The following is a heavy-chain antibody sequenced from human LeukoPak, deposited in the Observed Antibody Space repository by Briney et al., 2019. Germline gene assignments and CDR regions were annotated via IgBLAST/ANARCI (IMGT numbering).Heavy chain of an antibody. CDR1: GFTFSSYS. V-gene: IGHV3-21*01. J-gene: IGHJ4*02. CDR2: ISSSSSYI. CDR3: ARETTYNWNYEGRAFDY. Sequence: GGSLRLSCAASGFTFSSYSMNWVRQAPGKGLEWVSSISSSSSYIYYADSVKGRFTISRDNAKNSLYLQMNSLRAEDTAVYYCARETTYNWNYEGRAFDYWGQGTLVTVSS. D-gene: IGHD1-7*01.